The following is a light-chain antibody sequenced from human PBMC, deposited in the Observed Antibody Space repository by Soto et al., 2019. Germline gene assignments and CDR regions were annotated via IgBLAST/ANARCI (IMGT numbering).Light chain of an antibody. J-gene: IGKJ1*01. CDR1: QSVSNNY. V-gene: IGKV3-20*01. CDR2: GAS. Sequence: EIVLTQSPGTLSLSPGERATLSCRASQSVSNNYLAWYQQKPGQAPRLLIYGASNRATGIPDRFSGSGSGTEFTLTISSLQSEDFAVYSCLQYHNLWAFGRGTKVDIK. CDR3: LQYHNLWA.